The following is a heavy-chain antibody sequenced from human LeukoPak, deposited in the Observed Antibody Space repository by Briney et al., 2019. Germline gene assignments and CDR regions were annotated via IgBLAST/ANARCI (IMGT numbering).Heavy chain of an antibody. CDR1: GHTFTSYA. V-gene: IGHV1-3*01. CDR3: ARHHSSGWYDFDY. Sequence: ASVKVSCKASGHTFTSYAMHWVRQAPGQRLEWMGWINAGNGNTKYSQKFQGRVTITRDTSASTAYMELSSLRSEDTAVYYCARHHSSGWYDFDYWGQGTLVTVSS. CDR2: INAGNGNT. D-gene: IGHD6-19*01. J-gene: IGHJ4*02.